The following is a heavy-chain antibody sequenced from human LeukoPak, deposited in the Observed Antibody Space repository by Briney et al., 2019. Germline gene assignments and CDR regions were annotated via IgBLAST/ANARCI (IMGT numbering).Heavy chain of an antibody. CDR2: VYYSGST. CDR3: ASNTGTVFDY. CDR1: GDFITAYY. Sequence: SETLSLTCAVSGDFITAYYWSWIRQPPGKGLEWIGYVYYSGSTEYNPSLRSRVTISLEMSKHQFSLNLTSVTAADTAVYYCASNTGTVFDYWGQGALVTVSS. J-gene: IGHJ4*02. V-gene: IGHV4-59*01. D-gene: IGHD7-27*01.